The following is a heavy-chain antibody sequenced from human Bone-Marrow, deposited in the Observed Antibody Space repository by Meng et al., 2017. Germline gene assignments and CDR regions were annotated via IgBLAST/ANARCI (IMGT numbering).Heavy chain of an antibody. Sequence: GESLKISWAASGFTFDDYGMSWVRQAPGKGLEWGSGINWHGGSTGYADSVKGRFTISRDNAKNSLYLQMNSLRAEDTALYYCARVGYCSSTSCYSHYYYYGMDVWCQGTTVTVSS. V-gene: IGHV3-20*04. CDR3: ARVGYCSSTSCYSHYYYYGMDV. D-gene: IGHD2-2*01. J-gene: IGHJ6*02. CDR2: INWHGGST. CDR1: GFTFDDYG.